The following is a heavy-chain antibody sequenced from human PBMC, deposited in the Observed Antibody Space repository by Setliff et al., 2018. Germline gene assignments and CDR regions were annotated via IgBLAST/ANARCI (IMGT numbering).Heavy chain of an antibody. D-gene: IGHD2-2*01. CDR2: ISPYSGNT. CDR3: SRLVRYCTRTSCQRLSGDDY. V-gene: IGHV1-18*01. CDR1: GYTFTDYG. J-gene: IGHJ4*02. Sequence: ASVKVSCKASGYTFTDYGVTWVRQAPGQGLEWVGWISPYSGNTYYAPKFKGRITMTTATSTTTAYMELKSLRSDDAAIYYCSRLVRYCTRTSCQRLSGDDYWGQGALVTVSS.